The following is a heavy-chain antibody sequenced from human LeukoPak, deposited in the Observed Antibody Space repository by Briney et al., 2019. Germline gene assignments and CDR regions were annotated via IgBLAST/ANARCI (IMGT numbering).Heavy chain of an antibody. Sequence: PGGSLRLSCAASGFTFSNAWMSWVRQAPGKGLEWVSYISSSSSYTNYADSVKGRFTISRDNAKNSLYLQMNSLRAEDTAVYYCARYRQLKDWFDPWGQGTLVTVSS. V-gene: IGHV3-11*06. D-gene: IGHD3-10*01. CDR1: GFTFSNAW. CDR3: ARYRQLKDWFDP. CDR2: ISSSSSYT. J-gene: IGHJ5*02.